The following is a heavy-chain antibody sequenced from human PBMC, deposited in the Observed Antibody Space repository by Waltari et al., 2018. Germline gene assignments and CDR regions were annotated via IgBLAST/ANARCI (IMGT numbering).Heavy chain of an antibody. J-gene: IGHJ5*02. CDR1: GGSISSSNW. D-gene: IGHD1-26*01. V-gene: IGHV4-4*02. Sequence: QVQLQESGPGLVKPSGTLSLTCAVSGGSISSSNWWSWVRKPPGQGLEWIGEIYHSGSTNYNPSLKSRVTISVDKSKNQFSLKLSSVTAADTAVYYCARERGEWELLDSDPWGQGTLVTVSS. CDR2: IYHSGST. CDR3: ARERGEWELLDSDP.